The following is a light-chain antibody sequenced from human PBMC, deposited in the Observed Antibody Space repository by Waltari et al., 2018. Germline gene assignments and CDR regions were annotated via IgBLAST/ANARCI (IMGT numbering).Light chain of an antibody. CDR2: KAS. CDR1: QSISDW. CDR3: QQYNSYSLLS. Sequence: DIQMTQSPSTLSASVGDRVIFSCRASQSISDWLAWYQQKPGKAPKLLIDKASTLESGVPSRFSGSGSGTEFTLTISSLQPDDFATYYCQQYNSYSLLSFGGGTKVEIK. V-gene: IGKV1-5*03. J-gene: IGKJ4*01.